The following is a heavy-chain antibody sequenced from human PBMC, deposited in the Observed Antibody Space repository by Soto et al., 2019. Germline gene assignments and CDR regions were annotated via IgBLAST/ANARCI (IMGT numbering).Heavy chain of an antibody. Sequence: QVQLVQSGAEVKKPGSSVKVSCKASGGTFSSYAISWVRQAPGQGLEWMGGIIPIFGTANYAQKFQGRVTITADESTSTAYMELSRLRSEDTAVYYCARNPGYCSGGSCSQPYYYYYGMDVWGQVPTVTVSS. CDR1: GGTFSSYA. J-gene: IGHJ6*02. CDR3: ARNPGYCSGGSCSQPYYYYYGMDV. V-gene: IGHV1-69*01. CDR2: IIPIFGTA. D-gene: IGHD2-15*01.